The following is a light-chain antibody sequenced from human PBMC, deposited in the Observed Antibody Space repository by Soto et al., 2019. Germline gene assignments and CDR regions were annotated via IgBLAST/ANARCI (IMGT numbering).Light chain of an antibody. CDR3: ETWDSNTRV. CDR2: LEGSGNY. V-gene: IGLV4-60*02. CDR1: SGHSSNI. J-gene: IGLJ3*02. Sequence: QSVLTQSSSASASRGSSVKLTCTLSSGHSSNIIAWHQQQPGKAPRYLMKLEGSGNYNKGSGVPDRFSGSSSGADRYLTISNLHFEDEADYYCETWDSNTRVFGGGTKLTGL.